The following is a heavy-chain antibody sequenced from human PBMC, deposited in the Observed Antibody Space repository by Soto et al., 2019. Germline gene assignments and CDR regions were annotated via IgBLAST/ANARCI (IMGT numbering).Heavy chain of an antibody. CDR2: ISGSGGST. Sequence: GGSLRLSCAASGFTFSSYAMSWVRQATGKGLEWVSAISGSGGSTYYADSVKGRFTISRDNSKNTLYLQMNSLRAEDTAVYYCAKDLGPCSSTSCSNSWVGDYYYGMDVWGQGTTVTVSS. D-gene: IGHD2-2*01. CDR1: GFTFSSYA. V-gene: IGHV3-23*01. J-gene: IGHJ6*02. CDR3: AKDLGPCSSTSCSNSWVGDYYYGMDV.